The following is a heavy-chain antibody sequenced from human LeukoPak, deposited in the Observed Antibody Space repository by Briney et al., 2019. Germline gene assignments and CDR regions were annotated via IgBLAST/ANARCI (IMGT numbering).Heavy chain of an antibody. V-gene: IGHV4-39*01. CDR3: ARRPRGHDGYYFDY. Sequence: SETLSLTCTVSGASISSSNYYWAWIRQPPGKGLEWIGSGSYSGNTYYNPSLKSRVTISVDTSNSQFSVKLSSVTAADTAVYYCARRPRGHDGYYFDYWGQGILVIVSS. CDR2: GSYSGNT. CDR1: GASISSSNYY. J-gene: IGHJ4*02. D-gene: IGHD5-12*01.